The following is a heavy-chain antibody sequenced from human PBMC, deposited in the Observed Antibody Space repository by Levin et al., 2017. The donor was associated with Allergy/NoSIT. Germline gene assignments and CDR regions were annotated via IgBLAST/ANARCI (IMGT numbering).Heavy chain of an antibody. Sequence: PGGSLRLSCAASGFTFSSYWMSWVRQAPGKGLEWVANIKQDGSEKYYVDSVKGRFTISRDNAKNSLYLQMNSLRAEDTAVYYCAREPLLGLWFRERKDYFDYWGQGTLVTVSS. CDR3: AREPLLGLWFRERKDYFDY. D-gene: IGHD3-10*01. CDR1: GFTFSSYW. V-gene: IGHV3-7*01. J-gene: IGHJ4*02. CDR2: IKQDGSEK.